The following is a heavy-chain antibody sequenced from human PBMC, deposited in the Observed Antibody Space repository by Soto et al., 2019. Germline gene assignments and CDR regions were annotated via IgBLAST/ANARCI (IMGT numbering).Heavy chain of an antibody. CDR2: INRSGTT. V-gene: IGHV4-34*01. CDR1: GGSFGGDY. CDR3: ARLKGYDYIGGKDRVFDY. D-gene: IGHD3-16*01. Sequence: QVQLQQWGAGLLKPSETLSLTCAVYGGSFGGDYWSWIRQPPGKGLEWIGEINRSGTTNYNPSLKGRVTISGDTSKNQVSLKLTSVTAADTAVYYCARLKGYDYIGGKDRVFDYWGQGTPVTVSS. J-gene: IGHJ4*02.